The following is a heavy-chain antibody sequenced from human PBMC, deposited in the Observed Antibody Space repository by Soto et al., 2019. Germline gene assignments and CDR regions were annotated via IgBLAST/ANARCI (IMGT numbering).Heavy chain of an antibody. Sequence: SETLSLTCAVSGGSISSGGYSWSWIRQPPGKGLEWSGYIYHSGSTYYHPSLKSRVTISVDRSKNQFSLKLSSVTAADTAVYYWAISSSSLDYWGQGTLVTVSS. CDR2: IYHSGST. D-gene: IGHD6-6*01. J-gene: IGHJ4*02. CDR1: GGSISSGGYS. V-gene: IGHV4-30-2*01. CDR3: AISSSSLDY.